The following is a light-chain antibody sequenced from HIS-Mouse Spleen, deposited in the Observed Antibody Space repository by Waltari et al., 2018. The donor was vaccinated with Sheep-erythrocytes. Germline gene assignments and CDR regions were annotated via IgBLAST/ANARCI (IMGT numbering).Light chain of an antibody. V-gene: IGLV2-11*01. Sequence: SALTQPRSVSGSPGQSVTISCTGTSSDVGGYNYFSWYQQHPGKAPKLMIYDVSKRPSGVPDRFSGSKSGNTASLTISGLQAEDEADYYCCSYAGSYNHVFATGTKVTVL. CDR2: DVS. CDR1: SSDVGGYNY. J-gene: IGLJ1*01. CDR3: CSYAGSYNHV.